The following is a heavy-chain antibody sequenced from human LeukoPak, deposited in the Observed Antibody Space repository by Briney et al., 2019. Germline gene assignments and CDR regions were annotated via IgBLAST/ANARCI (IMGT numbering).Heavy chain of an antibody. Sequence: GESLKISCKGSGYSFTSHWIGWGRQMPGKGLEWMGIIFPGDSDTRYSPSFQGQVTISADKSISTAYLQWSSLKASDTAMYYCARQLQRGYSYSDYWGQGTLVTVSS. CDR3: ARQLQRGYSYSDY. CDR2: IFPGDSDT. J-gene: IGHJ4*02. V-gene: IGHV5-51*01. D-gene: IGHD5-18*01. CDR1: GYSFTSHW.